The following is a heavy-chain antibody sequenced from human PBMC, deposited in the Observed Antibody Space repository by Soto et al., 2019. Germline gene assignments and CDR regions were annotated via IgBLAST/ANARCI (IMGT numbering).Heavy chain of an antibody. CDR2: IIPIFGTA. J-gene: IGHJ3*02. Sequence: SVKVSCKASGGTFSSYAISWVRQAPGQGLEWMGGIIPIFGTANYAQKFQGRVTITADKSTSTAYMELSSLRSEDTAVYYCARGRLSYGYDFWSGYLPSSDAFDTWGQGTMVTVSS. D-gene: IGHD3-3*01. V-gene: IGHV1-69*06. CDR3: ARGRLSYGYDFWSGYLPSSDAFDT. CDR1: GGTFSSYA.